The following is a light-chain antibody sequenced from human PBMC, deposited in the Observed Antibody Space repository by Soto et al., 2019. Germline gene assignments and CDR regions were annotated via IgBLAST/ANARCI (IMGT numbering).Light chain of an antibody. V-gene: IGLV1-40*01. J-gene: IGLJ1*01. CDR3: QSYYSRLSAPV. CDR2: GNS. CDR1: SSNIWAGYD. Sequence: QSVLTQPPSVSGAPGQRVTISCTGSSSNIWAGYDVRWYQQLPGTAPKLLIYGNSNRPSGVPDRFSGSKSGTSASLAITGLQAEDEAYDYCQSYYSRLSAPVFGTGTKLTVL.